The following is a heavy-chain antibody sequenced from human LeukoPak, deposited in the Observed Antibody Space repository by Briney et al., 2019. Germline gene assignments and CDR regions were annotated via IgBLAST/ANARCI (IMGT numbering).Heavy chain of an antibody. CDR1: VGSFSSYV. J-gene: IGHJ4*02. V-gene: IGHV1-69*01. CDR2: IIPMFGTA. Sequence: GASVTVSFKSSVGSFSSYVITGVRQAPGQGLEWMGGIIPMFGTANYTQKFQGRETVTPDESTSTAYMELSSLRSEDTAVYYCAREPLDSGGNAFDYWGQGTLVTVCS. CDR3: AREPLDSGGNAFDY. D-gene: IGHD4-23*01.